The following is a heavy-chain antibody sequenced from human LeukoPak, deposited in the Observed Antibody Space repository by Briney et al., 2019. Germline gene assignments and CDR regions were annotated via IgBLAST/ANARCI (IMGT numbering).Heavy chain of an antibody. CDR2: ISGGGGST. V-gene: IGHV3-23*01. CDR1: GFTFTSYS. Sequence: GGSLRLSCAASGFTFTSYSMNWVRQAPGKGLEWVSTISGGGGSTYYADSVEGRFTISRDNSKNTLYLQVNSLRAEDTAVYYCARGEGFDYWGQGTLVTVSS. CDR3: ARGEGFDY. J-gene: IGHJ4*02.